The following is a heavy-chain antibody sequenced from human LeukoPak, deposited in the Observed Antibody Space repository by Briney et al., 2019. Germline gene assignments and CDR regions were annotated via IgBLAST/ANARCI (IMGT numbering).Heavy chain of an antibody. Sequence: GGSLRLSCATSGFTFSNYGMHWVRQAPGKGLEWVAVISYDGSNKYYADSVKGRFTISRDNSKNTLYLQMNSLRAEDTAVYYCARVWAMVLDYWGQGTLVTVSS. CDR2: ISYDGSNK. CDR3: ARVWAMVLDY. D-gene: IGHD3-10*01. CDR1: GFTFSNYG. V-gene: IGHV3-30*03. J-gene: IGHJ4*02.